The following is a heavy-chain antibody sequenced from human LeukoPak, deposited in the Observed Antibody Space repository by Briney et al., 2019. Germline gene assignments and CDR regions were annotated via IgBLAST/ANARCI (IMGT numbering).Heavy chain of an antibody. CDR3: ARAYDFWSDNWFDP. V-gene: IGHV4-59*01. CDR2: IYYSGST. J-gene: IGHJ5*02. CDR1: GGSISSYY. D-gene: IGHD3-3*01. Sequence: PSETLSLTCTVSGGSISSYYWSWIRQPPGKGLEWIGDIYYSGSTNYNPSLKSRVTISVDTSKNQFSLKLSSVTAADTAVYYCARAYDFWSDNWFDPWGQGTLVTVSS.